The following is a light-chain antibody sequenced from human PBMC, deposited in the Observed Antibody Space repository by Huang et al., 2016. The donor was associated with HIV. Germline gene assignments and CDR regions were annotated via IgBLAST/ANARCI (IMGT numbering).Light chain of an antibody. J-gene: IGKJ1*01. CDR2: GAS. V-gene: IGKV3-20*01. CDR3: QHYGNSLWT. Sequence: EIVLTQSPGTLSLSPGARATLSCRTSQRVSSTYLAWYQQKPGKPPRLVFYGASSRATGIPDRFSGGGSGTEFTLTISRLEPEDFAVYFCQHYGNSLWTFGQETKVEIK. CDR1: QRVSSTY.